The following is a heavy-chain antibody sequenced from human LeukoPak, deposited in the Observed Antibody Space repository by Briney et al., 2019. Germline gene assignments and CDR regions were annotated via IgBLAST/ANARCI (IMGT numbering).Heavy chain of an antibody. CDR3: ARGSSWLDY. V-gene: IGHV3-48*01. J-gene: IGHJ4*02. CDR2: ISRVISTV. Sequence: GGSLRLSCAASGFTFNTYSMNWVRQAPGKGLEWVSFISRVISTVYYADSVKGRFTISRDNAKNLMYLQMNSLRVEDTAVYYCARGSSWLDYWGQGILVTVSS. CDR1: GFTFNTYS. D-gene: IGHD6-13*01.